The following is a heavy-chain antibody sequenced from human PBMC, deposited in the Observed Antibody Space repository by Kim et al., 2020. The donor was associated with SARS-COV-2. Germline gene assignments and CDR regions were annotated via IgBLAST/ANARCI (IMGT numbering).Heavy chain of an antibody. CDR1: GGSFSGYY. D-gene: IGHD3-22*01. Sequence: SETLSLTCAVYGGSFSGYYWSWIRQPPGKGLEWIGEINHSGSTNYNPSLKSRVTISVDTSKNQFSLKLSSVTAADTAVYYCARERITMIVVRRDAFDIWG. CDR3: ARERITMIVVRRDAFDI. CDR2: INHSGST. V-gene: IGHV4-34*01. J-gene: IGHJ3*02.